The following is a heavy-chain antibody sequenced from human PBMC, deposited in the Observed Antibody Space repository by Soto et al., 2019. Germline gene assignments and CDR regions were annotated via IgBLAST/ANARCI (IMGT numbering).Heavy chain of an antibody. J-gene: IGHJ5*02. Sequence: SETLSLTCTVSGGSISSYYWSWIRQPPGKGLEWIGYIYYSGSTNYNPSLKSRVTISVDTSKNQFSLKLSSVTAADTAVYYCARGAAGGWFDPWGQGTLVTVSS. D-gene: IGHD2-15*01. CDR3: ARGAAGGWFDP. V-gene: IGHV4-59*01. CDR2: IYYSGST. CDR1: GGSISSYY.